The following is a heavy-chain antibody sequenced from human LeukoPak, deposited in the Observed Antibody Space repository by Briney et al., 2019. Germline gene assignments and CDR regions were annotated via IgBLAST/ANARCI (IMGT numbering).Heavy chain of an antibody. CDR2: IYYSGST. CDR1: GGSISSYY. CDR3: ARILLLHHAFDI. J-gene: IGHJ3*02. Sequence: KASETLSLTCTVSGGSISSYYWSWIRQPPGKGLEWIGYIYYSGSTNYNPSLKSRVTISVDTSKNQFSLKLSSVTAADTAVYYCARILLLHHAFDIWGQGTMVTVSS. D-gene: IGHD2-21*02. V-gene: IGHV4-59*01.